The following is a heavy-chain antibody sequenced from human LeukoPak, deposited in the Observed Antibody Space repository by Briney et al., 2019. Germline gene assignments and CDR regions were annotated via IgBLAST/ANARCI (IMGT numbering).Heavy chain of an antibody. V-gene: IGHV3-11*01. CDR2: ISSSGSTI. CDR3: ASETWIQPYYGMDV. Sequence: GGSLRLSCAASGFTFSDYYMSWIRQAPGKGLEWVSYISSSGSTIYYADSVKGRFTISRDNAKNSLYLQMNSLRAEDMAVYHCASETWIQPYYGMDVWGQGTTVTVSS. J-gene: IGHJ6*02. CDR1: GFTFSDYY. D-gene: IGHD5-18*01.